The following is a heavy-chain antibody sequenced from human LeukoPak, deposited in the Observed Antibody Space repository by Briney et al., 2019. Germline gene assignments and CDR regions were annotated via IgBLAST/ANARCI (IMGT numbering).Heavy chain of an antibody. CDR2: INHSGST. D-gene: IGHD3-22*01. V-gene: IGHV4-34*01. Sequence: PSETLSLTCAVYGGSFSGYYWSWIRQPPGKGLEWIGEINHSGSTNYNPSLKSRVTISVDTSKNQFSLKLSSVTAADTAVYYCARVRPIVYYYDSSGYTFDYWGQGTLVTVSS. CDR1: GGSFSGYY. J-gene: IGHJ4*02. CDR3: ARVRPIVYYYDSSGYTFDY.